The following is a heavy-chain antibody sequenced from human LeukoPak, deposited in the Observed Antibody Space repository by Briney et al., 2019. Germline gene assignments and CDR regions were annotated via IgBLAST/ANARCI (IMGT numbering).Heavy chain of an antibody. Sequence: GSLRLSCAASGFTFNTHGMHWVRQAPGKGLEWVALIWNAGTNTYYADSVKGRFTISRDNSKNTLYLQMNSLRAEDTAVYYCAGDTPPGGDYYFDYWGQGTLVIVSS. V-gene: IGHV3-33*08. CDR3: AGDTPPGGDYYFDY. CDR2: IWNAGTNT. CDR1: GFTFNTHG. J-gene: IGHJ4*02. D-gene: IGHD3-16*01.